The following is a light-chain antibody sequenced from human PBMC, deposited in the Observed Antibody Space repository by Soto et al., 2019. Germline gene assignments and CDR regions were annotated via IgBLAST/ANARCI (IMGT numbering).Light chain of an antibody. Sequence: SALTQPASVSGSPGQSITISCTGTSSDVGGYNYVSWYQHHPGKAPKLMIFDVSNRPSGVSNRFSGSKSGNTASLTISGLQAEDEADYYCSSYTASSTYVFGTGTKVTV. CDR2: DVS. J-gene: IGLJ1*01. CDR3: SSYTASSTYV. V-gene: IGLV2-14*03. CDR1: SSDVGGYNY.